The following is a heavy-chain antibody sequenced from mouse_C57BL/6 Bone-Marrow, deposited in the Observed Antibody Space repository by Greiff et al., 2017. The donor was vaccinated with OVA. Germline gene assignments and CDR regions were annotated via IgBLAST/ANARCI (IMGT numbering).Heavy chain of an antibody. CDR3: ARWDTTVVRYFDV. CDR1: GYTFTSYD. CDR2: IYPRDGST. D-gene: IGHD1-1*01. Sequence: SGPELVKPGASVKLSCKASGYTFTSYDINWVKQRPGQGLEWIGWIYPRDGSTKYNEKFKGKATLTVDTSSSTAYMELHSLTSEDSAVYFCARWDTTVVRYFDVWGTGTTVTVSS. V-gene: IGHV1-85*01. J-gene: IGHJ1*03.